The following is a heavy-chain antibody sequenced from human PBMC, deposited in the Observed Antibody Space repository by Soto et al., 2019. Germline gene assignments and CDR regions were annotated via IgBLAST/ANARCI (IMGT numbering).Heavy chain of an antibody. CDR1: GFTFSSLS. D-gene: IGHD3-10*01. CDR3: TRRRGYFDY. J-gene: IGHJ4*02. V-gene: IGHV3-7*03. CDR2: IKQHGSEK. Sequence: PGGSTRLSCAASGFTFSSLSMHWVRQATGKGLEWVANIKQHGSEKXYVDSVKGRFTSSRDNAKHSLYLQMNSLRAEDTAVSYCTRRRGYFDYRGQGTLVTVSS.